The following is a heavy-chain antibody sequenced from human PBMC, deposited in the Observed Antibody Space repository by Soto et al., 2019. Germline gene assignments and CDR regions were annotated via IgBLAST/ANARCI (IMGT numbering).Heavy chain of an antibody. J-gene: IGHJ4*02. V-gene: IGHV3-48*01. D-gene: IGHD1-26*01. Sequence: EVQLVESGGGLVQPGGSLRLSCVVSGFRIGEYSMNWVRQAPGKGLEWVSYISDSGSHMYYADSVKGRFTISRDTAKNSLYLHMNSLRAEDTAVFYCAPQVVGVTGYLYWGQGTLVTVSP. CDR2: ISDSGSHM. CDR3: APQVVGVTGYLY. CDR1: GFRIGEYS.